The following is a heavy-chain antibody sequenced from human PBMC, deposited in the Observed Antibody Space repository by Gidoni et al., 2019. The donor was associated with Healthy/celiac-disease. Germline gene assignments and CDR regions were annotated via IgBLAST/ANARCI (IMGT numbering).Heavy chain of an antibody. V-gene: IGHV4-39*07. CDR1: AGSISSSSYY. Sequence: QLQLQESGPGLVKPSETRSLTCTVAAGSISSSSYYWGWISQPPGKGLEWIGSIYYSGSTYYNPSLKSRVTISVDTSKSQFSLKLSSVTAADTAVYYCARSSDQRWLQLLRFDPWGQGTLVTVSS. CDR2: IYYSGST. J-gene: IGHJ5*02. CDR3: ARSSDQRWLQLLRFDP. D-gene: IGHD5-12*01.